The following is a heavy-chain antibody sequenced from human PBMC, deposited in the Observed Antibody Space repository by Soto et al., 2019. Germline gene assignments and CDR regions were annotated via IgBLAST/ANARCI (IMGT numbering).Heavy chain of an antibody. CDR1: DFTFSTYA. D-gene: IGHD2-8*01. J-gene: IGHJ4*02. Sequence: EVQLLESGGGLVQPGGSLRPSCTPSDFTFSTYAMSWVRQAPGKGLEWVSSISANGVGTVHADSVKGRFTTSKDNSKNTLYLQMNSLRVEDTAVYYCARIAATNGLDYWGQGTLVTVSS. V-gene: IGHV3-23*01. CDR3: ARIAATNGLDY. CDR2: ISANGVGT.